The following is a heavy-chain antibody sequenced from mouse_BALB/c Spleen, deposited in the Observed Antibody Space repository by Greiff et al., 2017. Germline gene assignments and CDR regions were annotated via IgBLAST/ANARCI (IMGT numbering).Heavy chain of an antibody. CDR1: GYSITSGYY. CDR3: ARATATAMDY. V-gene: IGHV3-6*02. Sequence: EVQLQESGPGLVKPSQSLSLTCSVTGYSITSGYYWNWIRQFPGNKLEWMGYISYDGSNNYNPSLKDRISITRDTSKNQFFLKLNSVTTEDTATYYCARATATAMDYWGQGTSVTVSS. CDR2: ISYDGSN. J-gene: IGHJ4*01. D-gene: IGHD1-2*01.